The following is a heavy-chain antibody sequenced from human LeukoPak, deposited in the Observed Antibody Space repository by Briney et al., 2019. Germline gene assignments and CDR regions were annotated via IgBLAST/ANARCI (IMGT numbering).Heavy chain of an antibody. Sequence: PGGSLRLSCAASGFTFSSYAMSWVRQAPGKGLEWVSAISGSGGSTYYADSVKGRFTISRDNSKNTLYLQMNSLRAEDTAVYYCARVGEYIVATRGAFDYWGQGTLVTVSS. D-gene: IGHD5-12*01. CDR2: ISGSGGST. V-gene: IGHV3-23*01. CDR1: GFTFSSYA. J-gene: IGHJ4*02. CDR3: ARVGEYIVATRGAFDY.